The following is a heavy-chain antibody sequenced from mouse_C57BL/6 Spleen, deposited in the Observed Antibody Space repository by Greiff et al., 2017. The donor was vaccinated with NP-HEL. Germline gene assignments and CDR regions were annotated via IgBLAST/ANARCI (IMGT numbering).Heavy chain of an antibody. CDR1: GYTFTSYW. J-gene: IGHJ4*01. CDR3: ARRDGWMDY. D-gene: IGHD1-1*02. V-gene: IGHV1-52*01. Sequence: VQLQESGAELVRPGSSVKLSCKASGYTFTSYWMHWVKQRPIQGLEWIGNIDPSDSETHYNQKFKDKATLTVDKSSSTAYMQLSSLTSEDSAVYYCARRDGWMDYWGQGTSVTVSS. CDR2: IDPSDSET.